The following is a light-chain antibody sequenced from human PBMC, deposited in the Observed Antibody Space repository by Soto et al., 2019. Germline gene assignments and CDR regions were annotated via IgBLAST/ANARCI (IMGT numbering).Light chain of an antibody. J-gene: IGLJ1*01. V-gene: IGLV2-11*01. Sequence: QSALTQPRSVSGSPGQSVTISCTGTSSDVGVYDFVSWYQHHPGKAPRLIIYEVVQRPSGVPDRFSGSKSGNTASLTVSGLQAADEADYFCKSYAGSNTYVFGSGTKVTVL. CDR1: SSDVGVYDF. CDR3: KSYAGSNTYV. CDR2: EVV.